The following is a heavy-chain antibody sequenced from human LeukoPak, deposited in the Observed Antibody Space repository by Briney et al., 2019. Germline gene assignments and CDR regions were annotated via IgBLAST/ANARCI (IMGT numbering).Heavy chain of an antibody. D-gene: IGHD3-22*01. CDR2: ISGSGGST. CDR3: ARGSYDSSGYYGAPFDY. J-gene: IGHJ4*02. Sequence: GGSLRLSCVGSGFIISEYYTSWIRQAPGKGLEWDSAISGSGGSTYYADSVKGRFTISRDNSKNTLYLQMNSLRAEETAVYYCARGSYDSSGYYGAPFDYWGQGTLVTVSS. CDR1: GFIISEYY. V-gene: IGHV3-23*01.